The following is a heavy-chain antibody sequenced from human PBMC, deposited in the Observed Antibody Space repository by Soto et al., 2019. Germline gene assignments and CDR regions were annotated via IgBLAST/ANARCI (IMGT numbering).Heavy chain of an antibody. CDR1: GFTFSNYW. V-gene: IGHV3-7*01. CDR2: IKQDGSDN. D-gene: IGHD4-17*01. CDR3: ARDLYGVFDY. Sequence: GSLRLSCAGSGFTFSNYWMTWVRQAPGKGLEWVANIKQDGSDNNYVDSVKGRFTVSRDNAKKSLYLQMNSLRAEDTAVYYCARDLYGVFDYWGQGTLVTVSS. J-gene: IGHJ4*02.